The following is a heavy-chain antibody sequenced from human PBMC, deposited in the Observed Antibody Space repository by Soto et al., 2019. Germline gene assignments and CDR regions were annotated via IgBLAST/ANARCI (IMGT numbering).Heavy chain of an antibody. J-gene: IGHJ4*02. D-gene: IGHD3-9*01. CDR2: ISAYNGNT. CDR1: GYTFTSYG. V-gene: IGHV1-18*01. CDR3: ASSRPYYDILSGYTYFDY. Sequence: QVQLVQSGAEVKKPGASVKVSCKASGYTFTSYGISWVRQAPGQGLEWMGWISAYNGNTNYAQKLQGRVTMTTDTSTRRSYMELRSLRSDDTAVYYCASSRPYYDILSGYTYFDYCGQGTLVTVSS.